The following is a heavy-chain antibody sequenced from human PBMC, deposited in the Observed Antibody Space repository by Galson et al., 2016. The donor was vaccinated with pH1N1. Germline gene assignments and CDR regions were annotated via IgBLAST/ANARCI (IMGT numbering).Heavy chain of an antibody. CDR1: GGFSTTHA. Sequence: SVKVSCKASGGFSTTHAISWVRQAPGQGLEWMGGISPIFGTTKFSQKFQGRITVTADEARRTIYMEVRSLRSEDTAIYYCARSTYRCGWYLSSFEVWGQRTPVTVSS. J-gene: IGHJ4*02. CDR2: ISPIFGTT. D-gene: IGHD6-19*01. V-gene: IGHV1-69*13. CDR3: ARSTYRCGWYLSSFEV.